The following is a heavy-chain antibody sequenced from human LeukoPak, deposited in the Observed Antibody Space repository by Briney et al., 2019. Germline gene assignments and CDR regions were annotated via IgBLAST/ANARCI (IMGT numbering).Heavy chain of an antibody. CDR2: FYDSGNT. CDR1: GGSISSDNYY. CDR3: ARGYSSGWLRRLGDNWFGP. J-gene: IGHJ5*02. V-gene: IGHV4-39*07. D-gene: IGHD6-19*01. Sequence: SETLSLTCTVPGGSISSDNYYWGWIRQPPGKGLEWIGSFYDSGNTYYNPSLKSRITISVDTSKNQFSLKVRSVTAADTAVYYCARGYSSGWLRRLGDNWFGPWGQGTLVTVSS.